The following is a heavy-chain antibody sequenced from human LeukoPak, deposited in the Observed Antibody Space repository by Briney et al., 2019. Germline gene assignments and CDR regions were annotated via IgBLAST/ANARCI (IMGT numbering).Heavy chain of an antibody. V-gene: IGHV4-38-2*02. J-gene: IGHJ6*03. CDR1: GYSISSGYY. CDR2: IYHSGST. D-gene: IGHD3-3*01. CDR3: ARGTTDFWSGYLNYYYYYYMDV. Sequence: NPSETLSLTCTVSGYSISSGYYWGWIRPPPGKGLEWIGSIYHSGSTYYNPSLKSRVTISVDTSKNQFSLKLSSVTAADTAVYYCARGTTDFWSGYLNYYYYYYMDVWGKGTTVTVSS.